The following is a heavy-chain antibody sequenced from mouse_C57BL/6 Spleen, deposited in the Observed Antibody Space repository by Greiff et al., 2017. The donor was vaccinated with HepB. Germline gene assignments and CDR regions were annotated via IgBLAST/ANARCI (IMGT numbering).Heavy chain of an antibody. Sequence: KLVESGGGLVQPGGSLSLSCAASGFTFTDYYMSWVRQPPGKALEWLGFIRNKANGYTTEYSASVKGRFTISRDNSQSILYLQMNALRAEDSATYYCARLYYYGSIYFDYWGQGTTLTVSS. CDR3: ARLYYYGSIYFDY. CDR1: GFTFTDYY. J-gene: IGHJ2*01. V-gene: IGHV7-3*01. CDR2: IRNKANGYTT. D-gene: IGHD1-1*01.